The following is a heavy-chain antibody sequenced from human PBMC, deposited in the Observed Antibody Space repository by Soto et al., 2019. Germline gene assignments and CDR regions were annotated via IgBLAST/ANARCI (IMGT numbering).Heavy chain of an antibody. CDR1: GGSISSSSYY. J-gene: IGHJ3*02. CDR2: IYYSGST. CDR3: AAPIAANFHAFDI. Sequence: QLQLQESGPGLVKPSETLSLTCTVSGGSISSSSYYWGWIRQPPGKGLEWIGSIYYSGSTYYNPSLKSRVTISVDTSKNQFSLKLSSVTAADTAVYYCAAPIAANFHAFDIWGQGTMVTVSS. V-gene: IGHV4-39*01. D-gene: IGHD6-13*01.